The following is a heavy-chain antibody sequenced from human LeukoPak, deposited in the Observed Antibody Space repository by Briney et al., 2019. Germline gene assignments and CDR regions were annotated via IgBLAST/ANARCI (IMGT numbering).Heavy chain of an antibody. Sequence: PGGSLRLSCAASGLTFSSYSMNWVRQTPRKGLEWVSYISTDSLTIYYANSVEGRFTISRDNAKHSLYLQMNSLRAEDTAVYYCARTPSVSAGHWFDPWGQGTLVTVSS. V-gene: IGHV3-48*04. CDR2: ISTDSLTI. J-gene: IGHJ5*02. CDR3: ARTPSVSAGHWFDP. CDR1: GLTFSSYS. D-gene: IGHD2-15*01.